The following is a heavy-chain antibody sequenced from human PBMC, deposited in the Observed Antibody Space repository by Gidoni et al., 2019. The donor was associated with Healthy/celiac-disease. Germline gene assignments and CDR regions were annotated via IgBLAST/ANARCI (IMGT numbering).Heavy chain of an antibody. V-gene: IGHV3-9*01. J-gene: IGHJ3*02. Sequence: EVQLVESGGGLVQPGRSLRLSCADPGFTFDDYAMHWFRQAPGKGLEWVSGISWNSGSIGYADSVKGRFTISRDNAKNSLYLQMNSLRAEDTALYYCAKDKSYAGLSRAAFDIWGQGTMVTVFS. CDR1: GFTFDDYA. CDR3: AKDKSYAGLSRAAFDI. D-gene: IGHD3-16*01. CDR2: ISWNSGSI.